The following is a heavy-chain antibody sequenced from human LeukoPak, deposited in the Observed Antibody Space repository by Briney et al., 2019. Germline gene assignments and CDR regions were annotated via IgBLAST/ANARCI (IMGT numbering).Heavy chain of an antibody. CDR1: GGTFSSYA. J-gene: IGHJ6*02. V-gene: IGHV1-69*13. CDR3: ATETITLEDYYYYGMDV. CDR2: VIPIFGTA. D-gene: IGHD5-12*01. Sequence: SSVKVSCKSSGGTFSSYAISWVRQAPGQGHEWMGGVIPIFGTANYAQKFQGRVTITADESTSTAYMELSSLRSEDTAVYYCATETITLEDYYYYGMDVWGQGTTVTVSS.